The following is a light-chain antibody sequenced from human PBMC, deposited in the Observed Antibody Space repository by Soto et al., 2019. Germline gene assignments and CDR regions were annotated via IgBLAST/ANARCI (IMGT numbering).Light chain of an antibody. Sequence: QSALTQPASVSGSPGQSITISCTGTSSDVGGYNYVSWYQHHPGKAPKLIIYDVTNRPSGVSNPFSGSKSGNTASLTISGRQPEDEDDYYCSSYTTSNTRQIVFGTGTKVTVL. J-gene: IGLJ1*01. CDR2: DVT. CDR1: SSDVGGYNY. CDR3: SSYTTSNTRQIV. V-gene: IGLV2-14*03.